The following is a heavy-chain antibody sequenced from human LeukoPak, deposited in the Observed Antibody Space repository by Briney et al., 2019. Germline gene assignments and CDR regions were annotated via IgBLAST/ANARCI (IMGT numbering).Heavy chain of an antibody. Sequence: GGSLRLSCAASGFTFSSYWMHWVRQAPGKGLVWVSRINSDGSSTSYADSVKGRFTISRDNAKNTLYLQMNSLRAEDTAVYYCARDGYSSSWAGIDYYYGMDVWGQGTTVTVSS. CDR2: INSDGSST. CDR1: GFTFSSYW. J-gene: IGHJ6*02. CDR3: ARDGYSSSWAGIDYYYGMDV. D-gene: IGHD6-13*01. V-gene: IGHV3-74*01.